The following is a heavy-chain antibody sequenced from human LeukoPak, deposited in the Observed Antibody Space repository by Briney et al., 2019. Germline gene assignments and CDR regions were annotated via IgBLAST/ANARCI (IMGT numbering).Heavy chain of an antibody. CDR2: IYYSGIT. J-gene: IGHJ3*02. D-gene: IGHD7-27*01. Sequence: QVQLQESGPGLVKPSQTLSLTCTVSGCSISSGDYYCSWILQPPGTGPEWIGYIYYSGITYYNPSLKSRVTISVDTSKNQFPLKLSSVTAADTAVYYCAREGLGSGAFDIWGQGTMVTVSS. CDR1: GCSISSGDYY. CDR3: AREGLGSGAFDI. V-gene: IGHV4-30-4*08.